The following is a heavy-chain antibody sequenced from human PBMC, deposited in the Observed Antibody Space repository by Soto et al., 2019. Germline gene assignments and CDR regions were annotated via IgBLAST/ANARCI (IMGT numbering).Heavy chain of an antibody. V-gene: IGHV3-21*01. CDR2: ISSSSSYI. Sequence: GGSLRLSCAASGFTFSSYSMNWVRQAPGKGLEWVSSISSSSSYIYYADSVKGRFTISRDNAKNSLYLQMNSLRAEDTAVYYCERDRAGYYGMDVWGQGTTVTVSS. J-gene: IGHJ6*02. D-gene: IGHD3-10*01. CDR1: GFTFSSYS. CDR3: ERDRAGYYGMDV.